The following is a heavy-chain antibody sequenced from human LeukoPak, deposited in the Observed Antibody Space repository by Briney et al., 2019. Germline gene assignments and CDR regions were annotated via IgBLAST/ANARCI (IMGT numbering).Heavy chain of an antibody. D-gene: IGHD5-18*01. CDR3: ARRTGYSSLDY. CDR1: GFSLSTSGVG. J-gene: IGHJ4*02. V-gene: IGHV2-5*02. Sequence: SGPMLVKPTQTLTLTCTFSGFSLSTSGVGVGWIRQPPGKALEWLALIYWDDDKRYSPSLKSRLTITKDTSKNQVVLTITNMDPVDTATYYCARRTGYSSLDYWGQGTLVTVSS. CDR2: IYWDDDK.